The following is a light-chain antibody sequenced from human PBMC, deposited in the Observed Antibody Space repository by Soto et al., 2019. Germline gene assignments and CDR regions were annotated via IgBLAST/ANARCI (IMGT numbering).Light chain of an antibody. CDR1: SGHTNYA. CDR2: LNSDGSH. Sequence: QPVLSQSPSASASLGASVKLTCTLSSGHTNYAIAWHQQQLQKGPRYLMRLNSDGSHTKGDGIPDRFSGSSSGAERYLTISSLQPEDEADYYCQTWGTGIWVFGGGTKLTVL. CDR3: QTWGTGIWV. V-gene: IGLV4-69*01. J-gene: IGLJ3*02.